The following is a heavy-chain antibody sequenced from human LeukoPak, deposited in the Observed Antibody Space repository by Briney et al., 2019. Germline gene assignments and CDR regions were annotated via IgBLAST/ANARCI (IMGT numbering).Heavy chain of an antibody. D-gene: IGHD3-10*01. J-gene: IGHJ4*02. CDR1: GFTVSSNY. CDR3: ASNNYYGSANYYKVY. V-gene: IGHV3-53*01. CDR2: IYTGGTT. Sequence: GGSLRLSCAASGFTVSSNYMSWVRQAPGKGLEWVSVIYTGGTTYYADSVKSRFTISRDNSKNTLYLQMNSLRAEDTALYYCASNNYYGSANYYKVYWSQGTLVTVSS.